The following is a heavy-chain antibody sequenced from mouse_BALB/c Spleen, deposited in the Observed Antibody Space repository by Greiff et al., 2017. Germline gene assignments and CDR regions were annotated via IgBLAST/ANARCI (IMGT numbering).Heavy chain of an antibody. CDR1: GFNIKDTY. J-gene: IGHJ2*01. Sequence: VQLQQSGAELVKPGASVKLSCTASGFNIKDTYMHWVKQRPEQGLEWIGRIDPANGNTKYDPKFQGKATITADPASNTAYLQLSSLTSEDTAVYYCARSRIYFYGSSYDYFDYWGQGTTLKVSS. V-gene: IGHV14-3*02. D-gene: IGHD1-1*01. CDR3: ARSRIYFYGSSYDYFDY. CDR2: IDPANGNT.